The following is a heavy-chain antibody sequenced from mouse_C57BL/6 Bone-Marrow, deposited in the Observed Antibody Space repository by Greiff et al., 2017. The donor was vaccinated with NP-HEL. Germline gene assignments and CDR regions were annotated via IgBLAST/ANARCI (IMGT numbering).Heavy chain of an antibody. CDR3: ARGGNYWYYFDY. D-gene: IGHD2-1*01. CDR2: FHPYNDDN. J-gene: IGHJ2*01. Sequence: LVESGAELVKPGASVKMSCKASGYTFTTYPIEWVKQNHGKSLEWIGNFHPYNDDNEYNEKFKNKATLTVEKSSSTVYLELSRLTSDDSSVYYCARGGNYWYYFDYWGQGTTLTVSS. V-gene: IGHV1-47*01. CDR1: GYTFTTYP.